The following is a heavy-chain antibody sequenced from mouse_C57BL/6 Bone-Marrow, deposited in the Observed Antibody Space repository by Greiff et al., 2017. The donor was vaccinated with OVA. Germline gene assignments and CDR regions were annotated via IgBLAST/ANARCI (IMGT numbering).Heavy chain of an antibody. CDR2: INPNYGTT. CDR3: ARGGSLYYSNSFDY. CDR1: GYSFTDYN. D-gene: IGHD2-5*01. Sequence: QLHHSRPEPVHPGASLHISCKASGYSFTDYNMNWVKQSNGKSLEWIGVINPNYGTTSYNQKFKGKATLTVDQSSSTAYMQLNSLTSEDSAVYYCARGGSLYYSNSFDYWGQGTTLTVSS. J-gene: IGHJ2*01. V-gene: IGHV1-39*01.